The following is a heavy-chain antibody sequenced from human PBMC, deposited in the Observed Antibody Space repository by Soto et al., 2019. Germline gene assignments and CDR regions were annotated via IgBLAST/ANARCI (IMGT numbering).Heavy chain of an antibody. J-gene: IGHJ5*02. V-gene: IGHV3-74*01. Sequence: DVQLVESGGGLVQPGGSLRVSCAASGFTLGSHRIHWVRQAPGKGLEWVSRIDTDGGGTSYADSVKGRFTISTDNAKNTVYLQMNGLRAEDTAVYYCATMFDLWGQGTLVTVS. CDR1: GFTLGSHR. CDR2: IDTDGGGT. CDR3: ATMFDL.